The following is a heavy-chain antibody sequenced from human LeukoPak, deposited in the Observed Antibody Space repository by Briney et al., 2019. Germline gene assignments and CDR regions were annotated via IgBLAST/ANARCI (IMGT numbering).Heavy chain of an antibody. CDR3: GRHSYTASHYFTDC. Sequence: SETLSLTCTVSAGSINSYYWGWVRQPAGRGLEWIGRIYTTGNTNYNPSLKSRLTMSVDTSKRQFSIKLRSVTAADTAMYYCGRHSYTASHYFTDCWSEGILVTVSS. J-gene: IGHJ4*02. V-gene: IGHV4-4*07. D-gene: IGHD3-16*02. CDR1: AGSINSYY. CDR2: IYTTGNT.